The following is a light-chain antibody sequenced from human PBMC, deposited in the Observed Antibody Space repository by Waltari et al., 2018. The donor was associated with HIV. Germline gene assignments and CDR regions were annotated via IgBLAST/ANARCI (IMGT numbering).Light chain of an antibody. J-gene: IGKJ1*01. CDR2: WAF. V-gene: IGKV4-1*01. CDR1: QSVLASSNVKYE. CDR3: QQYHTTPQT. Sequence: DLVMTQSADSLAVSLGERATINCMSSQSVLASSNVKYELAWYQQKPGLPPKLLIYWAFERQGGVPDRFSGSGSGTEFTLTISRLQPEDVAVYYCQQYHTTPQTFGQGTKVEI.